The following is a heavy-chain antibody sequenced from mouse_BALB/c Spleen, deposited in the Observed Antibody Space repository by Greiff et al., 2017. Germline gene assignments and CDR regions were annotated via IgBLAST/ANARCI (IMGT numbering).Heavy chain of an antibody. J-gene: IGHJ2*01. Sequence: EVKLMESGGGLVKPGGSLKLSCAASGFTFSSYAMSWVRQTPEKRLEWVASISSGGSTYYPDSVKGRFTISRDNARNILYLQMSSLRSEDTAMYYCARSGSYYFDYWGQGTTLTVSS. CDR3: ARSGSYYFDY. D-gene: IGHD3-1*01. V-gene: IGHV5-6-5*01. CDR1: GFTFSSYA. CDR2: ISSGGST.